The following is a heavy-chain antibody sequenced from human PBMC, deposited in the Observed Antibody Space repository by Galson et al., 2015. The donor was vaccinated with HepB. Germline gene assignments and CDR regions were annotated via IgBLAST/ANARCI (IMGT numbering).Heavy chain of an antibody. Sequence: SVKVSCKASGYTFTGYYMHWVRQAPGQGLEWMGWINPNSGGTNYAQKFQGRVTMTRDTSINTAYMELGRLRSDDTAVYYCARDCGGEAHIDYWGQGTLVTVSS. CDR2: INPNSGGT. CDR3: ARDCGGEAHIDY. J-gene: IGHJ4*02. CDR1: GYTFTGYY. V-gene: IGHV1-2*02. D-gene: IGHD2-21*01.